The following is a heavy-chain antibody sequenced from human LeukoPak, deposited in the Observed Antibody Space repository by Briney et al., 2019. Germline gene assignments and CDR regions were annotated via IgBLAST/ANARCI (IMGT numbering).Heavy chain of an antibody. CDR2: ISGSGGST. Sequence: GGSLRLSCAASGFTFSSYAMSWVRQAPGKGLEWVSAISGSGGSTYYADSVKGRFTISRDNAKNSLYLQMNSLRAEDTAVYYCARECSGGTCYWGQGTLVTVSS. CDR1: GFTFSSYA. D-gene: IGHD2-15*01. CDR3: ARECSGGTCY. J-gene: IGHJ4*02. V-gene: IGHV3-23*01.